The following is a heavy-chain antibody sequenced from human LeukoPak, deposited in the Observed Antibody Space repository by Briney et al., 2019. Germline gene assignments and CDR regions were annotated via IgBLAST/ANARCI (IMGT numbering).Heavy chain of an antibody. CDR2: INHSGST. Sequence: SETLSLTCAVSGGSFSDYYWTWIRQTPGKGLEWIREINHSGSTNYNPSLKSRVTISVDTSKNQFSLKLSSVTAADTAVYYCARGRKQWLVSGGNWFDPWGQGTLVTVSS. D-gene: IGHD6-19*01. CDR1: GGSFSDYY. J-gene: IGHJ5*02. V-gene: IGHV4-34*01. CDR3: ARGRKQWLVSGGNWFDP.